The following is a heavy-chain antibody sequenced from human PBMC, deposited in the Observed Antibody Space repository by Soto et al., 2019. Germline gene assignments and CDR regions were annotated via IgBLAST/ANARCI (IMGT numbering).Heavy chain of an antibody. Sequence: QVQLQESGPGLVKPSETLSLTCTVSGGSISSYYWSWIRQPPGKGLEWIGYIYYSGSTNYNPSLKSRVTISVDTSKNQFSLKLSSVTAADTAVSYCARDWGDSSGWYWYFDLWGRGTLVTVSS. J-gene: IGHJ2*01. CDR1: GGSISSYY. V-gene: IGHV4-59*01. CDR3: ARDWGDSSGWYWYFDL. D-gene: IGHD6-19*01. CDR2: IYYSGST.